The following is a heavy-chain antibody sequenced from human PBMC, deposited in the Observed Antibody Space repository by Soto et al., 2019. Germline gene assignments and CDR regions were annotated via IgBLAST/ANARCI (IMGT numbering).Heavy chain of an antibody. V-gene: IGHV3-7*01. CDR2: IKPDGSEQ. J-gene: IGHJ6*02. CDR3: ARGNWNYYYGFDV. Sequence: GGSLRLSCAASEFTFDKYYMTWVRQAPGKGPEWVANIKPDGSEQYYVDSVKGRFTISRDNANNSLYLQMNSLRAEDTAVYFCARGNWNYYYGFDVWGQETTVTVSS. D-gene: IGHD1-20*01. CDR1: EFTFDKYY.